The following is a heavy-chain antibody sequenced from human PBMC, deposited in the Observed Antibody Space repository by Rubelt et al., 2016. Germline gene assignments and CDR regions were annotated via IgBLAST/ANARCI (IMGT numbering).Heavy chain of an antibody. CDR2: IYYSGST. V-gene: IGHV4-31*03. CDR1: GGSISSGGYY. D-gene: IGHD3-10*01. J-gene: IGHJ4*02. CDR3: AREGMVRGELNFDY. Sequence: QVQLQESGPGLVKPSQTLSLTCSVSGGSISSGGYYWSWIRQHPGKGLEWIGYIYYSGSTYYNPSLKNRITISVDTSKNQFFLRLSSVTAADTAVYYCAREGMVRGELNFDYWGQGTLVTVSS.